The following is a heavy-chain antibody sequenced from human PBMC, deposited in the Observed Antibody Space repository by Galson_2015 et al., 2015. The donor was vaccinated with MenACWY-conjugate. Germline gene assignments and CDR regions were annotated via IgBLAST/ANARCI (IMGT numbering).Heavy chain of an antibody. V-gene: IGHV4-59*01. CDR2: IYYSGST. D-gene: IGHD3-22*01. CDR1: GGSISSYY. J-gene: IGHJ4*02. Sequence: SETLSLTCTVSGGSISSYYWSWIRQPPGKGLEWIGYIYYSGSTNYNPSLKSRVTISVDTSKNQFSLKLSSVTAADTAVYYCARRDHYYDSSGSQQYFDYWGQGTLVTVSS. CDR3: ARRDHYYDSSGSQQYFDY.